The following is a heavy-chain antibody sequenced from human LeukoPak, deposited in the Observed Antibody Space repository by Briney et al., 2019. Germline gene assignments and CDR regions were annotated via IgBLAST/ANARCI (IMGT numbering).Heavy chain of an antibody. D-gene: IGHD6-19*01. Sequence: SETLSLTCTVSSGSISSDYWSWIRQPPGKGLEWIGYIYYSGSTNYNPSLKSRVTISVDTSKNQFSLKLSSVTAADTAVYYCARAIGSGRYDYWGQGTLVTVSS. CDR1: SGSISSDY. CDR3: ARAIGSGRYDY. J-gene: IGHJ4*02. CDR2: IYYSGST. V-gene: IGHV4-59*01.